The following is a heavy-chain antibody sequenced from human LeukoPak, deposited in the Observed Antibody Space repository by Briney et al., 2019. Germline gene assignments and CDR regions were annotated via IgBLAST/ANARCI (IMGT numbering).Heavy chain of an antibody. V-gene: IGHV4-59*01. Sequence: SETLSLTCTVSGASISGYYWSWIRQPPGKGLEWIGYIYYSGSTKYNPSLKSRVTVSVDTSKNQFSLKLSSVTAADTATYYYARDRIIPVGGALDIWGQGAMVTVSS. CDR2: IYYSGST. CDR3: ARDRIIPVGGALDI. D-gene: IGHD2-2*01. J-gene: IGHJ3*02. CDR1: GASISGYY.